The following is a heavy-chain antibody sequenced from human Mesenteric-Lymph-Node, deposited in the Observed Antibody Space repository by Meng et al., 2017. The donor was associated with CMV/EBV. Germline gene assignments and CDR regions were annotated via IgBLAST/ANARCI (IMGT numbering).Heavy chain of an antibody. D-gene: IGHD3-3*01. CDR2: ISYDGSNK. J-gene: IGHJ3*02. CDR3: ASSYDFWSGTPDDAFDI. V-gene: IGHV3-30*04. Sequence: GESLKISCAASGFTFSGYAMHWVRQAPGKGLEWVAVISYDGSNKYYADSVKGRFTISRDNSKNTLYLQMNSLRAEDTAVYYCASSYDFWSGTPDDAFDIWGQGTMVTVSS. CDR1: GFTFSGYA.